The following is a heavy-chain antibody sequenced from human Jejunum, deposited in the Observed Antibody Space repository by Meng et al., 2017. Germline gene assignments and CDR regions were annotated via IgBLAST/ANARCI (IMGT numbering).Heavy chain of an antibody. V-gene: IGHV3-23*04. CDR2: ITGSGGTT. CDR1: GFTFSSSA. CDR3: AKLVRE. Sequence: EVHLVESGGGLVRPGGSLSLSCAASGFTFSSSALSWVRQAPGKGLEWVSVITGSGGTTYYADSVKGRFTISRDISTNTLYLQMNSLRAEDTAVYYCAKLVREWGQGTLVTVSS. J-gene: IGHJ4*02. D-gene: IGHD1-26*01.